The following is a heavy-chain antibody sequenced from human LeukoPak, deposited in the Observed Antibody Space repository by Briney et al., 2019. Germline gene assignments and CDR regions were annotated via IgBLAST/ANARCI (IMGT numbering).Heavy chain of an antibody. V-gene: IGHV4-38-2*01. J-gene: IGHJ6*03. CDR2: IYHSEET. CDR3: ARVGYSYSNGYYYYMDV. CDR1: GYSISSGYY. Sequence: SETLSLTCAVSGYSISSGYYWAWIRQSPGKGLEWIGSIYHSEETYYNSPLKSRVTISVDTPKNQFSLKLTSMTAADTAVYYCARVGYSYSNGYYYYMDVWGKGTTVTVSS. D-gene: IGHD5-18*01.